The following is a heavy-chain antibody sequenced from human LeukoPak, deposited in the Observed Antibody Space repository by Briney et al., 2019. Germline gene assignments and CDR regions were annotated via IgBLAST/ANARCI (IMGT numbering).Heavy chain of an antibody. CDR2: IYTSGST. J-gene: IGHJ3*02. D-gene: IGHD2-21*02. CDR1: GGSISSYY. CDR3: ASIVVVTAADPSDAFDI. Sequence: SETLSLTCTVSGGSISSYYWSWIRQPAGKGLEWIGRIYTSGSTNYNPSLKSRVTMSVDTSKNQFSLKLSSVTAADTAVYYCASIVVVTAADPSDAFDIWGHGTMVTVSS. V-gene: IGHV4-4*07.